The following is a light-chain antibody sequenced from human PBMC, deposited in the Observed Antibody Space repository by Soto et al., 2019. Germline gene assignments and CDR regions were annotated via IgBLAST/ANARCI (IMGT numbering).Light chain of an antibody. V-gene: IGLV1-40*01. CDR1: FSNIGENYE. J-gene: IGLJ3*02. CDR2: GNT. Sequence: QSVLTQPPSVSGAPGHRVTISCNGSFSNIGENYEVHWYQQLPGTAPKLLIYGNTNRPSGVPDRFSASKSGTSASLTISELQPGDQADYYCQPYDIKLDGSVFGGGTKLTVL. CDR3: QPYDIKLDGSV.